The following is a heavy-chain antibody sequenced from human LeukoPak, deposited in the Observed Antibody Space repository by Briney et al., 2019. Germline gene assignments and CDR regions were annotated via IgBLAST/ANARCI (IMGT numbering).Heavy chain of an antibody. CDR3: ARDLGAGQYYYYYIDV. V-gene: IGHV3-7*01. CDR2: IKQDGSEK. CDR1: EYTFSSYW. Sequence: GGSLRLSCAASEYTFSSYWMSWVRQAPGKGLEWVANIKQDGSEKYYVDSVKGRFTISRDNAKNSLYLQMNSLRSEDTAVYYCARDLGAGQYYYYYIDVWGKGTTVTVSS. J-gene: IGHJ6*03. D-gene: IGHD4-17*01.